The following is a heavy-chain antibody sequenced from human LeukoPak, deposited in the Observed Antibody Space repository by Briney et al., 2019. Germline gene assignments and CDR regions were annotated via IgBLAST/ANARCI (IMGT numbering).Heavy chain of an antibody. D-gene: IGHD2-15*01. CDR1: GGSISSYY. Sequence: SETLSLTCTVSGGSISSYYWSWIRQPPGKGLEWIGYIYYSGSTNYNPSLKSRVTISVDTSKNQFSLKLSSVTAADTAVYYCARDRYGASPDYWGQGTLLSFSS. CDR2: IYYSGST. J-gene: IGHJ4*02. V-gene: IGHV4-59*01. CDR3: ARDRYGASPDY.